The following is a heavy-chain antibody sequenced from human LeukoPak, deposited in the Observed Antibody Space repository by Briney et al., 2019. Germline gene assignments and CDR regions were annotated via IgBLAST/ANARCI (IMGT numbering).Heavy chain of an antibody. D-gene: IGHD3-22*01. CDR3: ARGPGYKSSGYPHTFDI. V-gene: IGHV3-30*04. Sequence: PGGSLRLSCAASGFTFSGDAMSWVRQALGKGLEWVAVISYDGSNKYYADSVKGRFTISRDNSKNTLYLQMNSLRAEDTAVYYCARGPGYKSSGYPHTFDIWGQGTMITVSS. CDR2: ISYDGSNK. CDR1: GFTFSGDA. J-gene: IGHJ3*02.